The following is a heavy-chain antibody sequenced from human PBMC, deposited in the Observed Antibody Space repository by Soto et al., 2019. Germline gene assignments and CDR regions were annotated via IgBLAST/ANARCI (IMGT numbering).Heavy chain of an antibody. D-gene: IGHD5-12*01. CDR2: MYYGGSI. V-gene: IGHV4-39*01. Sequence: PSETLSLTCTVSGGSISRSTYYWAWIRQPPGKGLEWIGSMYYGGSIYYNPSLKSRVTISADTSKNQFSLKLNSVTAADTAVYYRATQGRSVDRTGSYPNWLDPWGQGTLVTVPQ. CDR3: ATQGRSVDRTGSYPNWLDP. CDR1: GGSISRSTYY. J-gene: IGHJ5*02.